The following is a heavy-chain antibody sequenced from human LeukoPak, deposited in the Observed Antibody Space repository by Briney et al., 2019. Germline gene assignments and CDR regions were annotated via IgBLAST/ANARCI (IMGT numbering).Heavy chain of an antibody. J-gene: IGHJ3*02. CDR1: GGSISSGSYY. CDR2: IYTSGST. CDR3: ARPTTIDAFDI. D-gene: IGHD3-9*01. V-gene: IGHV4-61*02. Sequence: SETLSLTCTVSGGSISSGSYYWSWIRQPAGKGLEWIGRIYTSGSTNYNPSLKSRVTISVDTSKNQISLKLSSVTAADTAVYYCARPTTIDAFDIWGQGTMVTVSS.